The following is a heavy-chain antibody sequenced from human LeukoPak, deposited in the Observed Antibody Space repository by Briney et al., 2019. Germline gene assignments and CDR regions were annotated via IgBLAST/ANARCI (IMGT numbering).Heavy chain of an antibody. CDR2: IFGGGAGS. CDR1: GFIFSDYA. V-gene: IGHV3-23*01. D-gene: IGHD3-16*01. Sequence: GGSLRLSCAASGFIFSDYAMGWVRQVPGKGLEWVSAIFGGGAGSYSAASVKGRFTISRDNSKNTLYLQMTSLRADDTAVYYCAKFEGHPWGTYHHDYWGQGTLVTVSS. J-gene: IGHJ4*02. CDR3: AKFEGHPWGTYHHDY.